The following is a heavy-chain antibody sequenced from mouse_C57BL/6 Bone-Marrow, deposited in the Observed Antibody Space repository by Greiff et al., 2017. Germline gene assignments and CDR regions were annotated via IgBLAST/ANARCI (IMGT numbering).Heavy chain of an antibody. J-gene: IGHJ1*03. CDR2: IVPEDGDT. D-gene: IGHD1-1*01. CDR1: GFNIKDYY. V-gene: IGHV14-1*01. Sequence: EVQLQQSGAELVRPGASVKLSCTASGFNIKDYYMHWVKQRPEQGLEWIGRIVPEDGDTEYAPKFQGKATITVDPSSNTAFLQLSSLTSEDTAVYYCTYYYYGPNWYFDVWGTGTTVTVSS. CDR3: TYYYYGPNWYFDV.